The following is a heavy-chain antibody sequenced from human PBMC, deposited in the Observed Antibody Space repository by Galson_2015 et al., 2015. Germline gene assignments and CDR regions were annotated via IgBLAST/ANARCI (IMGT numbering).Heavy chain of an antibody. Sequence: PALVKPTQTLTLTCTFSGFSLTTSAVGVGWIRQPPGKALEWLALIYWDDDKRYSPSLTSRLTITKDTSKNQVVLTMTNMDPVDTATYYCAHRRSFDAFDIWGHGTMVTVSS. J-gene: IGHJ3*02. D-gene: IGHD3-16*02. V-gene: IGHV2-5*02. CDR2: IYWDDDK. CDR3: AHRRSFDAFDI. CDR1: GFSLTTSAVG.